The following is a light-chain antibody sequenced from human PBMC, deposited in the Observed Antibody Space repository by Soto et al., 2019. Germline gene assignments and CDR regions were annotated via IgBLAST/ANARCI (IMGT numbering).Light chain of an antibody. V-gene: IGKV3-15*01. CDR1: QSVSGN. J-gene: IGKJ5*01. CDR3: QQYNYSPPA. CDR2: GAS. Sequence: EIVMTQSSATLSVSPGERAALSCRASQSVSGNLAWYQQTPGQAPRLLIYGASTRATGIPARFSGSGFGTEFTLTISSLKSEDFAVYYCQQYNYSPPAFGQGTRLEIK.